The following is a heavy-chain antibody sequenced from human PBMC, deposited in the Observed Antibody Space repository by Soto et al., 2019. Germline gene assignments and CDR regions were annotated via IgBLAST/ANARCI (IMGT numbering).Heavy chain of an antibody. J-gene: IGHJ3*02. V-gene: IGHV4-31*03. CDR3: ARDLKPRGAFAI. CDR1: GGSISSGGYY. CDR2: IYYSGST. Sequence: QVQLQESGPGLVKPSQTLSLTCTVSGGSISSGGYYWSWIRQHRGKGLEWIGYIYYSGSTYYNPSTKSGVTMSVDTSKNQFSLKLSAVSAADTAVYYCARDLKPRGAFAIWGQGTMVTVSS.